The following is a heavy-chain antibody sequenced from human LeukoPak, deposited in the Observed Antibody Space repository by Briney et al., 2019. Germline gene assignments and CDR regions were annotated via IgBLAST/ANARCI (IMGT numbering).Heavy chain of an antibody. CDR2: IYSGGST. CDR3: AKGGGYSYEYYFDY. V-gene: IGHV3-53*05. Sequence: PGGSLRLSCAASGFTVSSNYMSWVRQAPGKGLEWVSLIYSGGSTFYADSVKGRFTISRDNSKNTLYLQMNSLRAEDTAVYYCAKGGGYSYEYYFDYWGQGTLVTVSS. D-gene: IGHD5-18*01. CDR1: GFTVSSNY. J-gene: IGHJ4*02.